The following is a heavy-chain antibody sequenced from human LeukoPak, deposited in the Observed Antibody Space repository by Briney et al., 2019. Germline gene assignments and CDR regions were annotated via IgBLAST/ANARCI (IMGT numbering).Heavy chain of an antibody. CDR3: ARANGYSSSWYYYYYYMDV. V-gene: IGHV4-59*01. CDR2: IYYSGST. CDR1: GGSISSYY. Sequence: SETLSLTCTVSGGSISSYYWSWIRQPPGKGLEWIGYIYYSGSTNYNPSLKSRVTISVDTSKNQFSLKLSSVTAADTAVYYCARANGYSSSWYYYYYYMDVWGKGTTVTISS. J-gene: IGHJ6*03. D-gene: IGHD6-13*01.